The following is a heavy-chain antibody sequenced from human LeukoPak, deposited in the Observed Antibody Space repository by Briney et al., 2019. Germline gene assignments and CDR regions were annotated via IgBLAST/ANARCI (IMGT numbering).Heavy chain of an antibody. CDR2: ISFDASNQ. V-gene: IGHV3-30-3*01. J-gene: IGHJ4*02. D-gene: IGHD3-10*01. CDR3: ARAFYYGSWATDY. CDR1: GFAFSTYA. Sequence: PGGSLRLSCAASGFAFSTYAMHWVRQAPGKGLEWVAVISFDASNQVYADSVKGRFTISRDNSKNTLYLQMNSLRPEDTAVYYCARAFYYGSWATDYWGQGTLVTVSS.